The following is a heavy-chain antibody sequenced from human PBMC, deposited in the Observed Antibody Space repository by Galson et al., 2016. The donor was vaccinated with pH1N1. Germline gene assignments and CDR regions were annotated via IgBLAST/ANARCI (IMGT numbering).Heavy chain of an antibody. D-gene: IGHD3-10*01. Sequence: SLRLSCAASGFTFSRYGMHWVRQAPGKGLEWVAVIWYDGNNKYYADSVKGRFTISRDNSKNTLYLQMNSLRAEDTAMYYRAKDITMVRGASGAMDVWGQGTTVTVSS. V-gene: IGHV3-30*18. CDR1: GFTFSRYG. CDR2: IWYDGNNK. J-gene: IGHJ6*02. CDR3: AKDITMVRGASGAMDV.